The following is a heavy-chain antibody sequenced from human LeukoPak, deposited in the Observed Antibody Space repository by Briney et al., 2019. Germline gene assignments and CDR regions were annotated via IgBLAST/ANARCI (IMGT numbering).Heavy chain of an antibody. CDR1: GFSLSTSGMC. D-gene: IGHD3-22*01. CDR2: IDWDDDK. Sequence: SGPALVKPTQTLTLTRTFSGFSLSTSGMCVSWVRQPPGKALEWLALIDWDDDKYYSTSLKTRLTISKDTSKNQVVLTMANMDPVDTATYYCARGLHYYDSSGYRNWFDPWGQGTLVTVSS. CDR3: ARGLHYYDSSGYRNWFDP. J-gene: IGHJ5*02. V-gene: IGHV2-70*20.